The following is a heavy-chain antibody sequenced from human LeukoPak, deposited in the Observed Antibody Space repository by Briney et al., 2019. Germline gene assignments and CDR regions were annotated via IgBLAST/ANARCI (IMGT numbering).Heavy chain of an antibody. CDR3: SRGPEPSD. J-gene: IGHJ4*02. V-gene: IGHV3-11*06. CDR2: ISSSSSYT. CDR1: GFTFSNYY. Sequence: PGGSLRLSCAASGFTFSNYYMSWIRQAPGEGLEWVSYISSSSSYTNYAESVKGRFTISRDNAKNSLYLQMNRLGAEDTAVYYCSRGPEPSDWGQGTLVTVSS.